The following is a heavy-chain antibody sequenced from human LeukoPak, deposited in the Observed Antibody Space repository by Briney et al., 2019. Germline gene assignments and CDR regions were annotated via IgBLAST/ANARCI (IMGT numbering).Heavy chain of an antibody. CDR3: ARDSGSMVRGVIRPNYYYYGMDV. Sequence: SGTLSLTCAVYGGSFSGYYWSWIRQPPGKGLEWIGYIYYSGSTNYNPSLKSRVTISVDTSKNQFSLKLSSVTAADTAVYYCARDSGSMVRGVIRPNYYYYGMDVWGQGTTVTVSS. D-gene: IGHD3-10*01. CDR1: GGSFSGYY. CDR2: IYYSGST. V-gene: IGHV4-59*01. J-gene: IGHJ6*02.